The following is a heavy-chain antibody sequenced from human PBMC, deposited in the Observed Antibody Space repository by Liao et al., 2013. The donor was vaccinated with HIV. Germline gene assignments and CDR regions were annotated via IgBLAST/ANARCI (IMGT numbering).Heavy chain of an antibody. V-gene: IGHV4-61*02. J-gene: IGHJ1*01. CDR3: AREEKLGLRFLAH. Sequence: QVQLQESGPGLVKPSQTLSLTCTVSGGSISSGSFFWSWIRQPAGKGLEWIGRMYSTGAIDYSPALTSRVTMSLDTSKNIFSLNLKSVTAADTAVYYCAREEKLGLRFLAHWGQGTLVTVSS. D-gene: IGHD3-16*01. CDR2: MYSTGAI. CDR1: GGSISSGSFF.